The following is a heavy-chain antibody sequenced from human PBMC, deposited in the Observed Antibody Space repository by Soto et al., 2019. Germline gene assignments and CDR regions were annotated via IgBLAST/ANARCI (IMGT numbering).Heavy chain of an antibody. Sequence: QVQLVESGGGVVQPGRSLRLSCAASGFTFSSYGMHWVRQAPGKGLEWVAVIWYDGSNKYYADSVKGRFTISRDNSKNTLYLQMNSLRAEDTALYYCARAPCSGGSCYYRDYFDYWGQGTLVTVSS. V-gene: IGHV3-33*01. CDR1: GFTFSSYG. J-gene: IGHJ4*02. D-gene: IGHD2-15*01. CDR2: IWYDGSNK. CDR3: ARAPCSGGSCYYRDYFDY.